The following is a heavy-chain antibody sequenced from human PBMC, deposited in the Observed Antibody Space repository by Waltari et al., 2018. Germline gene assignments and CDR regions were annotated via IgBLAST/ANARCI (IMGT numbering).Heavy chain of an antibody. J-gene: IGHJ2*01. CDR1: GGTFSSYA. V-gene: IGHV1-69*01. D-gene: IGHD3-10*01. Sequence: QVQLVQSGAEVKKPGSSVKVSCKASGGTFSSYAIRWVRQAPGQGLEWMGGIIPIFCTANYAQKFQVRVTITADESTSTVYMELSSLRSEYTSVYYCARKASGCYFDLWGRGTLVTVSS. CDR2: IIPIFCTA. CDR3: ARKASGCYFDL.